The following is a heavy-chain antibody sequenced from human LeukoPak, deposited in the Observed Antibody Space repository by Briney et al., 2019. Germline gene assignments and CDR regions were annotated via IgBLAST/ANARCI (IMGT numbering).Heavy chain of an antibody. J-gene: IGHJ3*01. Sequence: GGSLRLSCAASGFTFSSYELNWVRQAPGKGLEWVSYISDIGTTQHYADSVKGRFTISRDNAKNSLYLQMNSLRAEDTAFYYCAAYYYDYSPKAVWGQGTLVTVSS. D-gene: IGHD3-22*01. CDR1: GFTFSSYE. V-gene: IGHV3-48*03. CDR2: ISDIGTTQ. CDR3: AAYYYDYSPKAV.